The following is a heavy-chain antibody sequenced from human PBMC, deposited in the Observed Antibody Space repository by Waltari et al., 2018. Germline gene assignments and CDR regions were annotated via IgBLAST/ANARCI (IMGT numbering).Heavy chain of an antibody. J-gene: IGHJ4*02. CDR1: GYTFHSYY. CDR3: AREDLRYCSGGSCYGPFDY. Sequence: QVQLVQSGAEVKKPGASVQVSCKASGYTFHSYYMHWVRQAPGQGLGRMGIINPSGGSTSYAKKFQGRVTMTRDTSTSTVYMELSSLRSEDTAVYYCAREDLRYCSGGSCYGPFDYWGQGTLVTVSS. D-gene: IGHD2-15*01. CDR2: INPSGGST. V-gene: IGHV1-46*02.